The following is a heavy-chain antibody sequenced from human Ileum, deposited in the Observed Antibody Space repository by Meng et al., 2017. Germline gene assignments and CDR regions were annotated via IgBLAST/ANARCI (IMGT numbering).Heavy chain of an antibody. CDR2: MNTDKGNT. V-gene: IGHV1-18*01. CDR3: AREGAYNGGDY. Sequence: QVQLLQSGAEVKKPGASVKVSCEASGYTFTTYGISWVRQAPGQGLEWMGWMNTDKGNTNYAQKFQGRVTMTRDTSTSTAYMELRSLRSDDTAVYYCAREGAYNGGDYWGQGTLVTVSS. J-gene: IGHJ4*02. D-gene: IGHD1-1*01. CDR1: GYTFTTYG.